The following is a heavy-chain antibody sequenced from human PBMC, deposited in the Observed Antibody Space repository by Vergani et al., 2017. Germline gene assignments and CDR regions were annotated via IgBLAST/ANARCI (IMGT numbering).Heavy chain of an antibody. CDR2: IYSTGST. D-gene: IGHD3-9*01. CDR1: GGYFNTYY. J-gene: IGHJ6*02. V-gene: IGHV4-59*13. CDR3: ARVMYRDEASTGYRLEGMDI. Sequence: QVQLEESGPGLVKPSETLSLTCTVSGGYFNTYYWSWIRQSPGKELEWIGDIYSTGSTNYNPSLNSRVTMSVDTSKTQFSLKLRSVTAADTAVYFCARVMYRDEASTGYRLEGMDIWGQGTTVTISS.